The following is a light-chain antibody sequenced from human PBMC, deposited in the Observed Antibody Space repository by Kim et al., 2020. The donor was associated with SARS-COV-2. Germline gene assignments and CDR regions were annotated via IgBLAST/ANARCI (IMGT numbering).Light chain of an antibody. J-gene: IGKJ5*01. Sequence: AWVGDRVNSKRRARQGSRKYLAWYQKKPGKGPKLLINGASTLQSGVPTRFSGSGSGTDLTRTISTMQPEDVATYFCQSYHSATNTFGQGTRLEIK. CDR1: QGSRKY. CDR3: QSYHSATNT. V-gene: IGKV1-27*01. CDR2: GAS.